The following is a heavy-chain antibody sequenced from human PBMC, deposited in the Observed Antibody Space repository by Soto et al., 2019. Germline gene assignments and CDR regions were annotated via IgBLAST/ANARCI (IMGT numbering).Heavy chain of an antibody. CDR3: AKNQPAMALDN. J-gene: IGHJ4*02. CDR2: ISSSGAST. V-gene: IGHV3-23*01. CDR1: GFTFSNYA. Sequence: PGGSLRLSCAASGFTFSNYAMSWVRQAPGKELEWVSTISSSGASTDYADSVKGRFTISRDNSQNTLNLQMNSLRAEDTAIYYCAKNQPAMALDNWCPEALLTISS. D-gene: IGHD2-8*01.